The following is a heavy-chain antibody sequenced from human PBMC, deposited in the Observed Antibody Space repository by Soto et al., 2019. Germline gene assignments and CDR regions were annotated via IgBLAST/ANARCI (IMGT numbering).Heavy chain of an antibody. CDR1: GDSVSSNSAA. CDR2: TYYRSKWYH. V-gene: IGHV6-1*01. D-gene: IGHD5-12*01. J-gene: IGHJ4*02. CDR3: ARDLEGTRDGYKLFDY. Sequence: LSQTLSLTCAISGDSVSSNSAAWNWIRQSPSRGLEWLGRTYYRSKWYHDYAVSVKSRITINPDTSKNQFSLQLNSVTPEDTAVYYCARDLEGTRDGYKLFDYWGQGTVVTVSS.